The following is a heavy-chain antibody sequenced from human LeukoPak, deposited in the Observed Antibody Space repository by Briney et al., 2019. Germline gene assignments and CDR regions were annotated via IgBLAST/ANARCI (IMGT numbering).Heavy chain of an antibody. Sequence: PGGSLRLSCAASGFTFSKYWMLWVPQAPGKGLESVSRINTDGTVTTYAHSVKGRFTDSRDNADNTMFLQMNRVKDEDTAVYYCATKQWLAPAPYGWGQGGPVTVSS. D-gene: IGHD6-19*01. CDR3: ATKQWLAPAPYG. CDR2: INTDGTVT. CDR1: GFTFSKYW. V-gene: IGHV3-74*01. J-gene: IGHJ6*01.